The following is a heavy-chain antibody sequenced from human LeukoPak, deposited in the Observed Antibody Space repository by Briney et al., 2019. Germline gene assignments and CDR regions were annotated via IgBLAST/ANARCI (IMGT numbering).Heavy chain of an antibody. J-gene: IGHJ4*02. D-gene: IGHD1-14*01. Sequence: SETLSLTCAVYGGSFSGYYWTWIRQPPGKGLEWIGYIYYSGSTNYNPSLKSRVTISVDTSKNQFSLKLSSVTAADTAVYYCARMARNRFDYWGQGTLVTVSS. CDR1: GGSFSGYY. V-gene: IGHV4-59*01. CDR2: IYYSGST. CDR3: ARMARNRFDY.